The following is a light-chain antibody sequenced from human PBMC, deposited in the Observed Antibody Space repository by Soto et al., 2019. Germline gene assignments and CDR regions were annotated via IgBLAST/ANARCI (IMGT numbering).Light chain of an antibody. CDR2: DVS. Sequence: EILMTQSPSILSVSAVEIVTLSCMAGQGVTTNFAWYQQKSGQSPRLLIYDVSTRATGVPARFSGTGSETDFTLTISGLQSEDSAVYFCQQYNNWPFSFGQGTRLEIK. V-gene: IGKV3-15*01. CDR1: QGVTTN. J-gene: IGKJ5*01. CDR3: QQYNNWPFS.